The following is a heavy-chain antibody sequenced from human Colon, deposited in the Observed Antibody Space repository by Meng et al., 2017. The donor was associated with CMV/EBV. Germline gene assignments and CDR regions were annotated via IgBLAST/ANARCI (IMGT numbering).Heavy chain of an antibody. Sequence: LPCDVYGGSLSGDCWTWIRQPPGKGLEWIGEINHSGSITYNPSLKSRVTISGDTPKNQLSLRMNSVTTADTAVYYCARGVRYWYFDVWGRGTLVTVSS. CDR3: ARGVRYWYFDV. CDR2: INHSGSI. J-gene: IGHJ2*01. CDR1: GGSLSGDC. V-gene: IGHV4-34*01.